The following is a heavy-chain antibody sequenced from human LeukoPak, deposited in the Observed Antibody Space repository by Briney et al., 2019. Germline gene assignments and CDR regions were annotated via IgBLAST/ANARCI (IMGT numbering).Heavy chain of an antibody. CDR1: GFTFNTYA. CDR2: ISGTGGGT. J-gene: IGHJ4*02. D-gene: IGHD2-15*01. V-gene: IGHV3-23*01. Sequence: GGSLRLSCAASGFTFNTYAMSWVRQAPGKGLEWVSSISGTGGGTYYADSVKGRFTISRDNSKNTLYLQMNSLRAEDTAVYYCAKAGWYCSGGSCYFDYWGQGTLVTVSS. CDR3: AKAGWYCSGGSCYFDY.